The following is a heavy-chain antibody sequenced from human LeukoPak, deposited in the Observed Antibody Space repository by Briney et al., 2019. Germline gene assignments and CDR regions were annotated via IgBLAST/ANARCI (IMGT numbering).Heavy chain of an antibody. V-gene: IGHV3-23*01. CDR2: ISGSGGST. CDR3: AKDLSHRSGYSYYFDY. D-gene: IGHD3-22*01. CDR1: GFTFSSYA. Sequence: GGSLRLSCAASGFTFSSYAMSWVRQAPGKGLEWVSAISGSGGSTYYADSVKGRFTISRDNSKNTLYLQMNSLRAEDTAVYYCAKDLSHRSGYSYYFDYWDQGTLVTVSS. J-gene: IGHJ4*02.